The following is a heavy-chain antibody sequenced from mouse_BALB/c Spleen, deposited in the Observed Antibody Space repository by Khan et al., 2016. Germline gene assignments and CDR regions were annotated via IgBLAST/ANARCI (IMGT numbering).Heavy chain of an antibody. D-gene: IGHD1-2*01. Sequence: EVELVESGGGLVQPGGSLKLSCAASGFTFSSYGMSWVRQTPDKRLELVATINSNGGSTSYPDSVKGRFTISRDNAKNTLYLQMSSLKSEDTAMYYCARGGYGYNYFDYWGQGTTLTVSS. CDR2: INSNGGST. CDR3: ARGGYGYNYFDY. V-gene: IGHV5-6-3*01. CDR1: GFTFSSYG. J-gene: IGHJ2*01.